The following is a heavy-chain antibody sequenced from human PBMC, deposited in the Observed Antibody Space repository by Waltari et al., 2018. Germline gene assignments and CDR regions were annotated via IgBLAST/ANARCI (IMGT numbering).Heavy chain of an antibody. V-gene: IGHV5-51*01. CDR1: RYIFTNYW. J-gene: IGHJ3*02. D-gene: IGHD2-15*01. CDR3: ARRAGGFDI. Sequence: EVQLVQSGAEVKKPGESLKISCKASRYIFTNYWIAWVRQMPGKGLEWMGIIYPGDSVTRYSPSFQGQATISADKSITTAYLQWSSLKASDTAIYYCARRAGGFDIWGQGTMVTVSS. CDR2: IYPGDSVT.